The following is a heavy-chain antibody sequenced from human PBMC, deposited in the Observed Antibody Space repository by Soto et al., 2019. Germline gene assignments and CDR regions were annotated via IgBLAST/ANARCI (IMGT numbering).Heavy chain of an antibody. J-gene: IGHJ4*02. CDR2: INSDGSTT. Sequence: PGGSLRLSCAASGFTFSTYWMRWVRQAPGKGLVWVARINSDGSTTNYADSVKGRLTVSRDNAKNTLYLQMNSLRAEDTAVYYCAADYIYDSSVAGDFWGQGTLVTVSS. V-gene: IGHV3-74*01. D-gene: IGHD3-22*01. CDR1: GFTFSTYW. CDR3: AADYIYDSSVAGDF.